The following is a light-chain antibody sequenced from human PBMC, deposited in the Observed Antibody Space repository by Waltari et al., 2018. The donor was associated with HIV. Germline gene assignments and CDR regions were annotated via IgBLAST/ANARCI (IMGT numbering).Light chain of an antibody. V-gene: IGLV3-25*03. J-gene: IGLJ2*01. CDR3: QSADSSGTDVL. CDR2: KDS. CDR1: ALPKQY. Sequence: SYELTQSPSVSVPPGQTARITCSGDALPKQYSYWYQQKPGQAPVLVMYKDSERPSGIPERFSGSSSGTTVTLTISGVRAEDEADYYCQSADSSGTDVLFGGGTKLTVL.